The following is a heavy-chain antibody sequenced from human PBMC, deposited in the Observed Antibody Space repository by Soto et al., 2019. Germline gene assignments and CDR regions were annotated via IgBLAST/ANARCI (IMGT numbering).Heavy chain of an antibody. J-gene: IGHJ6*02. D-gene: IGHD5-12*01. V-gene: IGHV1-2*02. CDR2: INPNSGGT. CDR1: GYTFTGYY. CDR3: ARGEAGYSGYDTFYYYYGMDV. Sequence: ASVKVSCKASGYTFTGYYMHWVRQAPGQGLEWMGWINPNSGGTNYAQKFQGRVTMTRDTPISTAYMELSRLRSDDTAVYYCARGEAGYSGYDTFYYYYGMDVWGQGTTVTVSS.